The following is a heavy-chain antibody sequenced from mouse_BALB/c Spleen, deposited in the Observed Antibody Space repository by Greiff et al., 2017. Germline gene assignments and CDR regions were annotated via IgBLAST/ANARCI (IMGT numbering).Heavy chain of an antibody. V-gene: IGHV14-3*02. CDR1: GFNIKDTY. CDR2: IDPANGNT. J-gene: IGHJ3*01. CDR3: ASLYYGNYPWFAY. D-gene: IGHD2-1*01. Sequence: EVQLQQSGAELVKPGASVKLSCTASGFNIKDTYMHWVKQRPEQGLEWIGRIDPANGNTKYDPKFQGKATITADTSSNTAYLQLSSLTSEDTAVYYRASLYYGNYPWFAYWGQGTLVTVSA.